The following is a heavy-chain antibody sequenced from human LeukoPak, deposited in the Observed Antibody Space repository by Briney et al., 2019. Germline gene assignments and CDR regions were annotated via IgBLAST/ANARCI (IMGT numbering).Heavy chain of an antibody. J-gene: IGHJ4*02. D-gene: IGHD1-26*01. CDR1: GLTFSGSA. CDR2: IRSKANNYAT. CDR3: TLGDSGTRDY. V-gene: IGHV3-73*01. Sequence: GGSLRLSCATSGLTFSGSAMHWVRQASGKGLEWVGRIRSKANNYATAYAASVKGRFTISRDDSRNTAYLQMNSLKTEDTAVYYCTLGDSGTRDYWGQGTLVTVSS.